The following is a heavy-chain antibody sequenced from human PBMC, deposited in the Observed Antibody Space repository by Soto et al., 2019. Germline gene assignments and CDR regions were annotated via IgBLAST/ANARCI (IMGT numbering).Heavy chain of an antibody. D-gene: IGHD2-8*01. Sequence: GGSLRLSCAASGFTFSSYGMSWVRQARGKGLEWGSAISGSGGRTYYGDSVKGRVTISSDNSKNTLYLQMNSLSAEDTAVYYCAKGGIVLMVYSGSGSSSGMDVWGQGTTVTVSS. CDR1: GFTFSSYG. V-gene: IGHV3-23*01. CDR2: ISGSGGRT. CDR3: AKGGIVLMVYSGSGSSSGMDV. J-gene: IGHJ6*02.